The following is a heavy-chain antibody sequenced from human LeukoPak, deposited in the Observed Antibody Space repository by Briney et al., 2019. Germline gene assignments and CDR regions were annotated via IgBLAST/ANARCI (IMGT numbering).Heavy chain of an antibody. D-gene: IGHD3-3*01. V-gene: IGHV3-48*03. J-gene: IGHJ4*02. CDR1: GFTFTSYA. Sequence: GGSLRLSCAASGFTFTSYAMSWVRQAPGKGLEWVSYVSSSGSTIYYADSVKGRFTISRYSAKNSLYLQMNSLRAEDTAVYYCASGVTIFGVVRFDYWGQGTLVTVSS. CDR2: VSSSGSTI. CDR3: ASGVTIFGVVRFDY.